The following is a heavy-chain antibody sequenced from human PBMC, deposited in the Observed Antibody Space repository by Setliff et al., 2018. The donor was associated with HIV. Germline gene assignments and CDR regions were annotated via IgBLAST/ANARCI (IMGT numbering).Heavy chain of an antibody. Sequence: ASVKVSCKASGYTFTNYDINWVRQAPGQGLEWMGWMNPNSGNTGYAQKFQGRVTMTRNTSIRTAYMELSSLRSEDTAVYYCARGHLDYNFWSGYPRNYYFDYWGQGTLVTVSS. V-gene: IGHV1-8*02. D-gene: IGHD3-3*01. CDR1: GYTFTNYD. J-gene: IGHJ4*02. CDR3: ARGHLDYNFWSGYPRNYYFDY. CDR2: MNPNSGNT.